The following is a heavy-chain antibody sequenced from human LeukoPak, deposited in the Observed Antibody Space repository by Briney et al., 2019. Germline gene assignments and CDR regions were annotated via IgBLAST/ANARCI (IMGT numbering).Heavy chain of an antibody. J-gene: IGHJ4*02. CDR1: GGSISSGDYY. CDR3: ARDRDRWAVAGNGGSDY. D-gene: IGHD6-19*01. Sequence: SQTLSLTCTVSGGSISSGDYYWSWIRQPPGKGLEWIGYIYYSGSTYYNPSLKSRVTISVDTSKNQFSLKLSSVTAADTAVYYCARDRDRWAVAGNGGSDYWGQGTLVTVSS. CDR2: IYYSGST. V-gene: IGHV4-30-4*08.